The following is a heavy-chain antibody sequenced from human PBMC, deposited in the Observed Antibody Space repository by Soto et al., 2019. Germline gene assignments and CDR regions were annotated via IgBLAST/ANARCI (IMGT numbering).Heavy chain of an antibody. V-gene: IGHV4-59*01. CDR2: IYYSGST. Sequence: PSETLSLTCTVSGGSISSYYWSWIRQPPGKGLEFIGYIYYSGSTNYNPSLKSRVTISVDTSKNQFSLKLSSVTAADTAVYYCARDGGTNGMDVWGQGTTVTV. J-gene: IGHJ6*02. CDR3: ARDGGTNGMDV. CDR1: GGSISSYY. D-gene: IGHD3-3*01.